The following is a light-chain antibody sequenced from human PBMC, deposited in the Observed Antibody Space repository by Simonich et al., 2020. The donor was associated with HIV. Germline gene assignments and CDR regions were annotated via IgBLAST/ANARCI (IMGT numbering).Light chain of an antibody. Sequence: QSALTQPRSVSGSPGQSVTISCTGTSSDVGGHNYVSWYQQHPGNAPKLMIYDVNKRPSGVPDRFSGSKSGKMASLTISGLQAEDEADYYCCSYAGSYIWVFGGGTKLTVL. CDR3: CSYAGSYIWV. J-gene: IGLJ3*02. V-gene: IGLV2-11*01. CDR2: DVN. CDR1: SSDVGGHNY.